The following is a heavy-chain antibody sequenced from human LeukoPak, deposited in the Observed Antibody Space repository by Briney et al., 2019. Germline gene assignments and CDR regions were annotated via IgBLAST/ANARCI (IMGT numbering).Heavy chain of an antibody. CDR1: GLPFSSYS. Sequence: PGGSLRLSCAASGLPFSSYSMNWVRQAPGKGLEWVSYISSASGSIYYADSVKGRFTISRDNAKNSLYLQMNSLRAEDTAVYYCASTGYPGPFDIWGQGTMVTVSS. CDR2: ISSASGSI. D-gene: IGHD6-13*01. V-gene: IGHV3-21*05. J-gene: IGHJ3*02. CDR3: ASTGYPGPFDI.